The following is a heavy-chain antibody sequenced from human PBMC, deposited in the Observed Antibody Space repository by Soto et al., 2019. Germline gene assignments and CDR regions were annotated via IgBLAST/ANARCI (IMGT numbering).Heavy chain of an antibody. Sequence: GGSLRLSCAAPGFTFSNYAMTWVRQAPGKGLEWVSGISGGGGSTYYADSVKGRFTISRDNSKKTLFLQMNSLRAEDTALYYCAKGMYYDFWSGSRTSYYYGLDVWGQGTTVTVSS. J-gene: IGHJ6*02. CDR2: ISGGGGST. CDR3: AKGMYYDFWSGSRTSYYYGLDV. V-gene: IGHV3-23*01. CDR1: GFTFSNYA. D-gene: IGHD3-3*01.